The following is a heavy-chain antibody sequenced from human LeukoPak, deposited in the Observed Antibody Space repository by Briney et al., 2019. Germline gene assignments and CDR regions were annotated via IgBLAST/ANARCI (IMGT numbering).Heavy chain of an antibody. CDR2: LSYDGSNK. CDR3: AKGNQDFGVVRYGMDV. CDR1: GFTFSSYG. J-gene: IGHJ6*02. Sequence: GGSLRLSCAASGFTFSSYGMHWVRQTPGKGLEWVAVLSYDGSNKYYADSVKGRFTISRDNSKNTLYLQMNSLRAEDTAVYYCAKGNQDFGVVRYGMDVWGQGTTVTVSS. D-gene: IGHD3-3*01. V-gene: IGHV3-30*18.